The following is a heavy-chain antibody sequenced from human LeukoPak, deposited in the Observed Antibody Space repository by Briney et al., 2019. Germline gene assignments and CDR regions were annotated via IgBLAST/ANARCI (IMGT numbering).Heavy chain of an antibody. V-gene: IGHV3-30*04. CDR3: ARDRSRVTTWVDY. J-gene: IGHJ4*02. D-gene: IGHD4-17*01. CDR1: GFTFSSYA. Sequence: GGSLRLSCAASGFTFSSYAMHWLRQAPGKGLEGVAVISYDGSNKYYADSVKGRFTISRDNAKNSLYLKMNSLRAEDTAVYYCARDRSRVTTWVDYWGQGTLVSVSS. CDR2: ISYDGSNK.